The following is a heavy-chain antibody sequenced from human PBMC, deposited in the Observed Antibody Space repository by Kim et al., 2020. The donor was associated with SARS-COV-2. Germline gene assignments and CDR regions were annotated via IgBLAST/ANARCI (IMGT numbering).Heavy chain of an antibody. V-gene: IGHV3-72*01. CDR3: AKVGGYTYGHVVIDI. D-gene: IGHD5-18*01. Sequence: GGSLRLSCAVSGLTLSDHYMDWVRQIPGKGLEWLGRIRTKTNRYTTEYATSVKGRFTISRDDSKNLLYLQMSSLKTEDTAVYYCAKVGGYTYGHVVIDI. J-gene: IGHJ3*02. CDR2: IRTKTNRYTT. CDR1: GLTLSDHY.